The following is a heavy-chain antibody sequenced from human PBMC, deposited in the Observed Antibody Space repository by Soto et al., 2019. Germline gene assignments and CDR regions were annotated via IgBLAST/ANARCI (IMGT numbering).Heavy chain of an antibody. CDR3: ARGRYRLGGNSRPFDY. CDR2: IYYSGST. D-gene: IGHD3-16*02. V-gene: IGHV4-59*01. Sequence: QVQLQESGPGLVKPSETLSLTCTVSGGSISSYYWSWIRQPPGKGLEWIGYIYYSGSTNYNPSLKSRVTISVDTSNNQFSLKLSSVTAADTAVYYCARGRYRLGGNSRPFDYWGPGTLVTVSS. CDR1: GGSISSYY. J-gene: IGHJ4*02.